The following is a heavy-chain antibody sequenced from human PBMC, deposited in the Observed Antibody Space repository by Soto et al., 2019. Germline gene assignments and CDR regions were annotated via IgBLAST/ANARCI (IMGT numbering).Heavy chain of an antibody. CDR1: GGTFTTYA. V-gene: IGHV1-69*01. J-gene: IGHJ3*02. Sequence: QVHLVQSGAELKKPGSSVKVSCKASGGTFTTYAITWVRQAPGQGLEWMGGIIPIYNAPNYAQKFQGRVTITADESTDAAYMDLSSLTSEDTAVYFCARYTHTYCSAECLDGFDIWGQGTMVTVSS. CDR3: ARYTHTYCSAECLDGFDI. D-gene: IGHD2-21*01. CDR2: IIPIYNAP.